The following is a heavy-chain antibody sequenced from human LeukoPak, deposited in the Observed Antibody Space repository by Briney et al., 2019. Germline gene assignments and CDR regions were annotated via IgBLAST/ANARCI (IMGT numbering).Heavy chain of an antibody. CDR1: GGTFSSYA. J-gene: IGHJ5*02. Sequence: ASVKVSCKASGGTFSSYAISWVRQAPGQGLEWMGGIIPIFGTANYAQKFQGRVTITADESTSTAYMELSSLRSEDTAVYYCAESITIFGVALDFWFDPWGQGTLVTVSS. CDR2: IIPIFGTA. V-gene: IGHV1-69*13. CDR3: AESITIFGVALDFWFDP. D-gene: IGHD3-3*01.